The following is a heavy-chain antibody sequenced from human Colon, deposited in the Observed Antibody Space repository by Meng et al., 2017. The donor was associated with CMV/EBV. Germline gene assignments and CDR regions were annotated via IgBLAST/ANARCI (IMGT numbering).Heavy chain of an antibody. J-gene: IGHJ4*02. Sequence: FTFDDYGMTWVSQGPGKGLEWVGTTYWNGRTTGYADSVQGRFTISRDNAKNSLYLEMNFLRADDTAFYYCARSNHSGSYLTGLFDFWGQGILVTVSS. CDR2: TYWNGRTT. CDR3: ARSNHSGSYLTGLFDF. V-gene: IGHV3-20*03. CDR1: FTFDDYG. D-gene: IGHD1-26*01.